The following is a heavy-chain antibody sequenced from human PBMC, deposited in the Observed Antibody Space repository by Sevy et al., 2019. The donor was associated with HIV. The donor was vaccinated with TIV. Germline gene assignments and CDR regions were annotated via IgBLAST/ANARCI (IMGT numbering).Heavy chain of an antibody. V-gene: IGHV3-33*06. J-gene: IGHJ6*03. D-gene: IGHD6-19*01. CDR3: AKGTVPYSSGWYYYYYYYMDV. CDR2: IWYDGSNK. Sequence: GGSLRLSCAASGFTFSSYGMHWARQAPGKGLEWVAVIWYDGSNKYYADSVKGRFTISRDNSKNTLYLQMNSLRAEDTAVYYCAKGTVPYSSGWYYYYYYYMDVWGKGTTVTVSS. CDR1: GFTFSSYG.